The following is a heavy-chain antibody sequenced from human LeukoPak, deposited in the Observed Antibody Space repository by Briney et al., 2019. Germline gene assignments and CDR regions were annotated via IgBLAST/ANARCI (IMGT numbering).Heavy chain of an antibody. D-gene: IGHD4-11*01. CDR3: AKDRERGFDCSNSLEY. Sequence: GGSLTLSCLASQFTFSHYGMHWVRLAPGKGLEWVAVIWHDGSSQYYADSVKGRFTISRDNSQKIVYLQMNSLRAEDTAVYYCAKDRERGFDCSNSLEYWGQGTLVTVSS. V-gene: IGHV3-33*06. CDR1: QFTFSHYG. J-gene: IGHJ4*02. CDR2: IWHDGSSQ.